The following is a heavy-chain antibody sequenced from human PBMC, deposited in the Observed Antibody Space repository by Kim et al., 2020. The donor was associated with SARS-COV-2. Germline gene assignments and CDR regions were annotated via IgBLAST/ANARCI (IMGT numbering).Heavy chain of an antibody. J-gene: IGHJ4*02. CDR1: GGSFSGYY. Sequence: SETLSLTCAVYGGSFSGYYWSWIRQPPGKGLEWIGEINHSGSTNYNPSLKSRVTISVDTSKNQFSLKLSSVTAADTAVYYCARGRWYYYGSGSYYYDYWGQGTLVTVSS. D-gene: IGHD3-10*01. CDR2: INHSGST. CDR3: ARGRWYYYGSGSYYYDY. V-gene: IGHV4-34*01.